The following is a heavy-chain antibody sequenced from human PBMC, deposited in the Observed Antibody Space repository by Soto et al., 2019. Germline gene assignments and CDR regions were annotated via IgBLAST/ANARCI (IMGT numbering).Heavy chain of an antibody. CDR1: GFTFRSYW. V-gene: IGHV3-7*01. J-gene: IGHJ4*02. Sequence: GGSLRLSCAASGFTFRSYWMSWVRQAPGKGLEWVANIKPDGSKKFYVDSVKGRFSISRDNAKNSLYLQMNSLRAEDTAVFYCASNSDYRFDFWGQGALVTSPQ. D-gene: IGHD3-16*01. CDR2: IKPDGSKK. CDR3: ASNSDYRFDF.